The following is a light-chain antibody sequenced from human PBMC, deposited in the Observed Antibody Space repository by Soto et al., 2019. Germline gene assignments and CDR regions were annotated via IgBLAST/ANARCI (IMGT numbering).Light chain of an antibody. V-gene: IGKV3-20*01. CDR3: QQYGRSPWT. J-gene: IGKJ1*01. CDR1: QSVASNY. CDR2: AAS. Sequence: EIVLTQSPGTLSLSPGERVTLSCRASQSVASNYLAWYQQKPGHAPRLLIYAASGRATGIPDRFSGSGSGTDFTLTISRLAPEDFAVYYCQQYGRSPWTFGQGTKVEIK.